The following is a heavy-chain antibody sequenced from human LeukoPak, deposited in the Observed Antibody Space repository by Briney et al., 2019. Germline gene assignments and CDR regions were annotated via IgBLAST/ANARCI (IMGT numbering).Heavy chain of an antibody. J-gene: IGHJ4*02. CDR3: ARGLRSALIAVAGIGY. V-gene: IGHV1-69*01. CDR1: GGTFSSYA. D-gene: IGHD6-19*01. Sequence: SVKVSCKASGGTFSSYAISWVRQAPGQGLEWMGGVIPIFGTANYAQKFQGRVTITADESTSTAYMELSSLRSEDTAVYYCARGLRSALIAVAGIGYWGQGTLVTVSS. CDR2: VIPIFGTA.